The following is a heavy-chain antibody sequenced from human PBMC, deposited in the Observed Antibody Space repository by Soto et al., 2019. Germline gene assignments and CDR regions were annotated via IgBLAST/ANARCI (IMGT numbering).Heavy chain of an antibody. V-gene: IGHV1-58*01. CDR3: AAEHQDGYSSSSGYYYYYGMDV. CDR2: IVVGSGNT. D-gene: IGHD6-6*01. Sequence: SVQVSCKASVFTFTSSAVYWVRQARGQRLEWIGWIVVGSGNTNYAQKFQERVTITRDMSTSTAYMELSSLRSEDTAVYYCAAEHQDGYSSSSGYYYYYGMDVWGQGTTVTVSS. CDR1: VFTFTSSA. J-gene: IGHJ6*02.